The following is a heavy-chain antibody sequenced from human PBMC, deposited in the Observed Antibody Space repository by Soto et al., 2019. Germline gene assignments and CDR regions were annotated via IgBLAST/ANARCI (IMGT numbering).Heavy chain of an antibody. V-gene: IGHV3-23*01. D-gene: IGHD5-18*01. J-gene: IGHJ4*02. Sequence: EEQLLESGGGLVQPGGSVRLSCAASGFNFGSYAMGWVRQAPGKGLEWVSGVSGSGGSPYYADSVKGRLTISKDKSKNTLLLDLNNLRHEDTAVYFCVKGKESGYRGGFDSWGQGTMVTVSS. CDR1: GFNFGSYA. CDR2: VSGSGGSP. CDR3: VKGKESGYRGGFDS.